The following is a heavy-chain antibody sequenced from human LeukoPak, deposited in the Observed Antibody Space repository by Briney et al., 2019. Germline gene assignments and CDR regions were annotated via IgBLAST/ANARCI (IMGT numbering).Heavy chain of an antibody. Sequence: GRSLRLSCAGSGFTFSSYGMHWVRQAPGKGLEWVAVISYDGSNKYYADSVKGRFTISRDNSKNTLYLQMNSLRAEDTAVYYCAKDDCSSTSCYMGYYFDYWGQGTLVTVSS. J-gene: IGHJ4*02. CDR3: AKDDCSSTSCYMGYYFDY. CDR2: ISYDGSNK. D-gene: IGHD2-2*02. V-gene: IGHV3-30*18. CDR1: GFTFSSYG.